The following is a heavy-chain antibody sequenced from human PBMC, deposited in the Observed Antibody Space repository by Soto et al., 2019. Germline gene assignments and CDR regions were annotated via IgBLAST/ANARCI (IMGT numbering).Heavy chain of an antibody. CDR1: GYTFTSYG. D-gene: IGHD1-26*01. J-gene: IGHJ6*02. CDR2: ISAYNGNT. V-gene: IGHV1-18*01. CDR3: ARGEYGSGSYYRVGNYYYGMDV. Sequence: ASVKVSWKASGYTFTSYGISWVRQAPGQVLEWMGWISAYNGNTNYAQKLQGRGTMTTDTSTSTAYMELRSLRSDDTAVYYCARGEYGSGSYYRVGNYYYGMDVWGQGTTVTVSS.